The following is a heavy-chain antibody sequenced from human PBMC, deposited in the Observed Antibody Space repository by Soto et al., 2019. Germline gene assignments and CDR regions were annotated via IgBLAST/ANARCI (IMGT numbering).Heavy chain of an antibody. D-gene: IGHD5-12*01. V-gene: IGHV3-66*01. CDR1: GFTVSSNY. Sequence: GGSLRLSCAASGFTVSSNYMSWVRQAPGKGLEWVSVIYSGGSAYYADSVKGRFTISRDNSKNTLYLQMNSLRAEDTAVYYCVREYRRAELVPWGLGPLVTVSS. J-gene: IGHJ5*02. CDR2: IYSGGSA. CDR3: VREYRRAELVP.